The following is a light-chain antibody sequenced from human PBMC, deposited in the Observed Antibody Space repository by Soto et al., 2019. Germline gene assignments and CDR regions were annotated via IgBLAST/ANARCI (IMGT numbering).Light chain of an antibody. V-gene: IGLV2-14*03. CDR2: DVS. Sequence: QSALTQPASVSGFPGQSITISCTGTSIEIGAYHYVSWYQRHPGKAPNLMIYDVSNRPSGISDRFSGSKSGNTASLTISGLQVEDEGDYYCSSYTTSRTVVLGGGTKLTVL. CDR1: SIEIGAYHY. J-gene: IGLJ2*01. CDR3: SSYTTSRTVV.